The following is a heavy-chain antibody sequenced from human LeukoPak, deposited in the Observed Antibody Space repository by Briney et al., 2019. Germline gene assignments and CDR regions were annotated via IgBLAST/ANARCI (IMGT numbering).Heavy chain of an antibody. J-gene: IGHJ4*02. CDR2: INPGDSDP. Sequence: GESLKISRQASGYTFNNYWIGWVRQMPGKGLEWMGIINPGDSDPRYSPSLQGRATISADRSISTAYLQWSSLKASDTAMYYCARHGVGSSWFGFDYWGQGTLVTVSS. CDR3: ARHGVGSSWFGFDY. D-gene: IGHD6-6*01. V-gene: IGHV5-51*01. CDR1: GYTFNNYW.